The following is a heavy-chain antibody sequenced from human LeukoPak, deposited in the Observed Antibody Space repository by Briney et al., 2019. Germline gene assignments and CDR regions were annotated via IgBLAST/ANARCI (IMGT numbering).Heavy chain of an antibody. Sequence: GGSLRLSCAASGFTFSSYSMNWVRQAPGQGLEWVANINQDGSVKYYVDSVKGRFTISRDNAKNSLYLLMNSLRAEDTAVYYCARGDSGDWALGGQGTLVTVSS. J-gene: IGHJ4*02. D-gene: IGHD2-21*02. CDR1: GFTFSSYS. CDR2: INQDGSVK. CDR3: ARGDSGDWAL. V-gene: IGHV3-7*01.